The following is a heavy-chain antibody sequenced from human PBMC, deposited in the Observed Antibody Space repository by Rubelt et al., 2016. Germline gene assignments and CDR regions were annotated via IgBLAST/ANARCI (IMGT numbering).Heavy chain of an antibody. CDR1: GFTFSSYS. CDR3: AREGGYDFGGDY. D-gene: IGHD5-12*01. CDR2: ISTGSSTT. J-gene: IGHJ4*02. V-gene: IGHV3-48*01. Sequence: EVQLVESGGRLVQPGGSLRLSCAASGFTFSSYSMNWVRQAPGKGLEWISYISTGSSTTYYADSVKGRFTISRDDAKKSLYLQMNRLSVEDTAVYYCAREGGYDFGGDYWGQGTLVTVSS.